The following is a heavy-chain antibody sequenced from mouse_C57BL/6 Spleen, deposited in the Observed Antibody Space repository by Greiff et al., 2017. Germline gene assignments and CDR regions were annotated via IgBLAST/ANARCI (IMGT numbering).Heavy chain of an antibody. Sequence: VQLQQSGAELVRPGASVTLSCKASGYTFTDYEMHWVKQTPVHGLEWIGAIDPETGGTAYNQKFKGKAILTADKSSSTAYMELRSLTSEDSAVYYCTKLLRDWYFDVWGTGTTVTVSS. CDR2: IDPETGGT. D-gene: IGHD1-1*01. V-gene: IGHV1-15*01. CDR3: TKLLRDWYFDV. J-gene: IGHJ1*03. CDR1: GYTFTDYE.